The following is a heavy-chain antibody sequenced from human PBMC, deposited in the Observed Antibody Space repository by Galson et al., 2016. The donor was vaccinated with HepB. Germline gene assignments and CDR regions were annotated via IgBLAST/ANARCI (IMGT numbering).Heavy chain of an antibody. CDR3: ARGAGAGY. V-gene: IGHV3-74*01. Sequence: SLRLSCATSGFTFTHHQMHWVRQVPGEGLVWVSRIEPDGSRPIYADSVKGRFTISRDNAKNSLYLQMSNLRAEDTAVYYCARGAGAGYWGQGTLVTVSS. CDR1: GFTFTHHQ. D-gene: IGHD3-10*01. J-gene: IGHJ4*02. CDR2: IEPDGSRP.